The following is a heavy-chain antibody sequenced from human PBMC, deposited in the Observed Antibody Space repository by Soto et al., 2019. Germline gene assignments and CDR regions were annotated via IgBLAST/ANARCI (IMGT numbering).Heavy chain of an antibody. D-gene: IGHD2-15*01. V-gene: IGHV3-23*01. CDR1: GFTFSSYA. CDR3: AKDRPLSTAPTGYYGMDV. CDR2: ISGSGGST. J-gene: IGHJ6*02. Sequence: LRLSCAASGFTFSSYAMSWVRQAPGKGLEWVSAISGSGGSTYYADSVKGRFTISRDNSKNTLYLQMNSLRAEDTAVYYCAKDRPLSTAPTGYYGMDVWGQGTTVTVSS.